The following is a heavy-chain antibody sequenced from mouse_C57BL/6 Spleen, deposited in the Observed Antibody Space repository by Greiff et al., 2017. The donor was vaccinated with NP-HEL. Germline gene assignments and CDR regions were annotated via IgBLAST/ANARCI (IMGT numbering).Heavy chain of an antibody. D-gene: IGHD1-1*01. CDR3: ARSYYGSRTGYFDV. CDR1: GYTFTSYW. Sequence: VQLQQPGAELVKPGASVKLSCKASGYTFTSYWMHWVKQRPGQGLEWIGMIHPNSGSTNYNEKFKSKATLTVDKSSSTAYMQLSSLTSEDSAVYYCARSYYGSRTGYFDVWGTGTTVTVSS. J-gene: IGHJ1*03. V-gene: IGHV1-64*01. CDR2: IHPNSGST.